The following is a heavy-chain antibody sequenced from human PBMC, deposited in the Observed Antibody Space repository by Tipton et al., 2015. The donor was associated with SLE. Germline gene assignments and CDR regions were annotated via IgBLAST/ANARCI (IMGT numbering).Heavy chain of an antibody. CDR2: IYADDSDA. J-gene: IGHJ6*03. D-gene: IGHD1-26*01. V-gene: IGHV5-51*03. CDR3: ARKRGSYSGFSYYHNMDV. CDR1: GYSFPSYW. Sequence: VQLVQSGAEVKKPGESLKISCKGSGYSFPSYWIAWVRQMPGKGLEWMGIIYADDSDARYSPSFQGQVTMSVDKSITTAYLQWSSLKASDTAIYFCARKRGSYSGFSYYHNMDVWGKGTTVTVSS.